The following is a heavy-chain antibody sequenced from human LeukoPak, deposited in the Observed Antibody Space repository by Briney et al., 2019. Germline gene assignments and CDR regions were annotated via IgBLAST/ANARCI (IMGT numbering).Heavy chain of an antibody. V-gene: IGHV3-11*01. D-gene: IGHD7-27*01. CDR3: AREGGNWGEGYFDY. J-gene: IGHJ4*02. CDR2: ISSSSTI. CDR1: GFTFSDYY. Sequence: AGGSLRLSCAASGFTFSDYYMSWIRQVPGKGLEWVSYISSSSTIYYADSVKGRFTISRDNAKNLLYLQMNSLRAEDTAVYYCAREGGNWGEGYFDYWGQGTLVTVSS.